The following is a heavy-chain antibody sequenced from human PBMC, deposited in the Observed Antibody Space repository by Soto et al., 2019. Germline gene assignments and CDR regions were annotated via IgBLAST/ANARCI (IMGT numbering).Heavy chain of an antibody. V-gene: IGHV3-30*18. D-gene: IGHD1-26*01. Sequence: QVQLVESGGGVVQPGRSLRLSCVASGFTFSSYGMHWVRQAPGEGLEWVAITSYDRSNTYYADSVKGRFAISRDNSKNTLYLQMSSLGAEYTSVYYCAKEGGLSGSYYISSTYYFDYWGQGTLVTVSS. J-gene: IGHJ4*02. CDR2: TSYDRSNT. CDR3: AKEGGLSGSYYISSTYYFDY. CDR1: GFTFSSYG.